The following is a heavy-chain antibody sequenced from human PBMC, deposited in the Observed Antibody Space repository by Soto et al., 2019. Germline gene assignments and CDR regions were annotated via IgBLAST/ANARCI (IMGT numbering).Heavy chain of an antibody. D-gene: IGHD3-10*01. CDR1: GYTFSIYG. V-gene: IGHV1-18*01. J-gene: IGHJ4*02. CDR3: VRDLYGSGSYYTDY. CDR2: TRPNNGNT. Sequence: QIQLVQSGAEVKKPGASVKVSCKASGYTFSIYGINWVRQAPGQGLEWMEWTRPNNGNTKYAQNLQGRVTMTTDTSTSTAYMELRSLRPDDTAVYYCVRDLYGSGSYYTDYWGQGTLVTVSS.